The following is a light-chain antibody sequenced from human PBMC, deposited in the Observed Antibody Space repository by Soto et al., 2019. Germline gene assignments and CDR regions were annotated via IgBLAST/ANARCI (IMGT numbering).Light chain of an antibody. J-gene: IGKJ1*01. CDR2: TAS. Sequence: DIRMTQSPSSLSASVGDTVTITCRASQGISDYLSWFQYKPGEAPKLLIYTASSLQGGVPLRFSGAGSRTDFSLTISGLQPEDSATYYCQQTYTFPWTFGQGTRVDIK. CDR1: QGISDY. CDR3: QQTYTFPWT. V-gene: IGKV1-39*01.